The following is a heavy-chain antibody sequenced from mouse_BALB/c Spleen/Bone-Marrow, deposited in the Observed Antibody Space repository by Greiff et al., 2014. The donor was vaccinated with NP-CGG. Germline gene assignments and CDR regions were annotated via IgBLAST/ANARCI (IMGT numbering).Heavy chain of an antibody. V-gene: IGHV5-6-3*01. CDR1: RFTFSSYG. Sequence: MQLKDSGGGLVQPGGSLKLSCAASRFTFSSYGMSWVRQTPDKRLELVATINSNGGSTYYPDSVKGRFTISRDNAKNTLYLQMSSLKSEDTAMYYCARDRYYGYAMDYWGQGTSVTVSS. J-gene: IGHJ4*01. D-gene: IGHD1-1*01. CDR3: ARDRYYGYAMDY. CDR2: INSNGGST.